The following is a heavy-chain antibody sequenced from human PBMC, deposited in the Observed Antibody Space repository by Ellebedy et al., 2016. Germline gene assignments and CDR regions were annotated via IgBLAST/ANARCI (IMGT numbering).Heavy chain of an antibody. J-gene: IGHJ6*02. CDR1: GYTFTSYG. Sequence: ASVKVSXKASGYTFTSYGISWVRQAPGQGLEWMGWISAYNGNTNYAQKLQGRVTMTTDTSTSTAYMELRSLRSDDTAVYYCARDWKRRYFDPSPYGMDVWGQGTTVTVSS. CDR3: ARDWKRRYFDPSPYGMDV. CDR2: ISAYNGNT. D-gene: IGHD3-9*01. V-gene: IGHV1-18*01.